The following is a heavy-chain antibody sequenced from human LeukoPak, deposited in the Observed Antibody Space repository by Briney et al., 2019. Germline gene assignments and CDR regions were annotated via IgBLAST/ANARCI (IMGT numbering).Heavy chain of an antibody. D-gene: IGHD2-15*01. V-gene: IGHV1-69*06. CDR2: IIPIYGTA. Sequence: SVKVSCQASRGTLSRYAISWVRQAPGQGVEWMGGIIPIYGTANYAQKFQGRVTITAEKSTRGSYMELSSVRSEDTAVYYIARGIAERIVVLLAATPYYYYYRDVWGERTTVTVPS. J-gene: IGHJ6*03. CDR1: RGTLSRYA. CDR3: ARGIAERIVVLLAATPYYYYYRDV.